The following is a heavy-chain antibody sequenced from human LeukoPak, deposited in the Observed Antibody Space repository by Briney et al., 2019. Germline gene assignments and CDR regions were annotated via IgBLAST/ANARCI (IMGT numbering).Heavy chain of an antibody. J-gene: IGHJ5*02. Sequence: GGSLRLSCAASGFTFSSYAMSWVRQAPGKGPEWVSAISGSGGSTYHADSVKGRFTISRDNSKNTLYLQMNSLRAEDTAVYYCAKDYGGSYPNWFDPWGQGTLVTVSS. D-gene: IGHD1-26*01. CDR3: AKDYGGSYPNWFDP. CDR1: GFTFSSYA. V-gene: IGHV3-23*01. CDR2: ISGSGGST.